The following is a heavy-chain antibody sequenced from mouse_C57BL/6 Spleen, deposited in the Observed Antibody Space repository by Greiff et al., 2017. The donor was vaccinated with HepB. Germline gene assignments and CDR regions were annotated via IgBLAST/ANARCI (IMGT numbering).Heavy chain of an antibody. CDR2: INPNNGGT. CDR3: ARDLIYYYGSSYYFDV. CDR1: GYTFTDYN. J-gene: IGHJ1*03. D-gene: IGHD1-1*01. Sequence: VQLKQSGPELVKPGASVKMSCKASGYTFTDYNMHWVKQSHGKSLEWIGYINPNNGGTSYNQKFKGKATLTVNKSSSTAYMELRSLTSEDSAVYYCARDLIYYYGSSYYFDVWGTGTTVTVSS. V-gene: IGHV1-22*01.